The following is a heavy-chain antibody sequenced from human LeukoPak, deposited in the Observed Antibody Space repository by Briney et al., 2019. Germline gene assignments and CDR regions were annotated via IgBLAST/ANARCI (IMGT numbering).Heavy chain of an antibody. Sequence: SETLSLTCTLSGGSIDTATLFWGWIRQPPGKGLDYIGSIFYIGSTYYNPSLRSRVTMSVDTSRKQVSLNLSSVTAADTAVYYCARQGDGYNLQPQFDYWGQGTLVTVSS. J-gene: IGHJ4*02. CDR2: IFYIGST. V-gene: IGHV4-39*01. CDR1: GGSIDTATLF. D-gene: IGHD5-24*01. CDR3: ARQGDGYNLQPQFDY.